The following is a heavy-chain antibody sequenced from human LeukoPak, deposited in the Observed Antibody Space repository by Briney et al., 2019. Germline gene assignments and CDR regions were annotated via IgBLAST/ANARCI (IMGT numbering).Heavy chain of an antibody. CDR3: AGVGTPDSSVFSPPALSSFDS. J-gene: IGHJ4*02. V-gene: IGHV4-34*01. CDR1: GGSFSGYY. Sequence: SETLSLTCAVYGGSFSGYYWSWIRQPPGKGLEWIGEINHSGSTNYNPSLKSRVTISVDTSKNQFSLKLSSVTAADTAVYYRAGVGTPDSSVFSPPALSSFDSGGQGPLVPVSS. CDR2: INHSGST. D-gene: IGHD3-22*01.